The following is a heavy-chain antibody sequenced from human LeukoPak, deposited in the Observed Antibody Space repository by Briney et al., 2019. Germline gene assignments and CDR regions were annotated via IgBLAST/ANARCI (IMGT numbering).Heavy chain of an antibody. J-gene: IGHJ6*03. CDR2: IIPIFGTA. Sequence: GASVKVSCKASGGAFSSYAINWVRQAPGQGLEWMGGIIPIFGTASYAQKFQGRVTIIADKSTSTAYMELRSLRSEDTAVYYCARDALPFHWHEGNYYMDVWGKGTTVTVSS. CDR3: ARDALPFHWHEGNYYMDV. D-gene: IGHD1-1*01. CDR1: GGAFSSYA. V-gene: IGHV1-69*06.